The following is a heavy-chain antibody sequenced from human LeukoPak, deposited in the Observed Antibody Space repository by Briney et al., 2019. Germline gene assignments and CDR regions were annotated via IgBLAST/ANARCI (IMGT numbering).Heavy chain of an antibody. J-gene: IGHJ4*02. CDR3: ARDSGSVDTAMVHFDY. Sequence: GASVKVSCKASGGTFSSYAISWVRQAPGQGLEWMGGIIPIFGTANYAQKFQGRVTITADESTSTAYMELSNLRSEDTAVYYCARDSGSVDTAMVHFDYWGQGTLVTVSS. V-gene: IGHV1-69*01. D-gene: IGHD5-18*01. CDR1: GGTFSSYA. CDR2: IIPIFGTA.